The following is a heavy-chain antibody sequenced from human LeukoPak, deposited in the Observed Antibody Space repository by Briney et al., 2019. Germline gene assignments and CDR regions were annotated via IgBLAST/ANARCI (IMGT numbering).Heavy chain of an antibody. J-gene: IGHJ4*02. CDR1: GFTFSISW. V-gene: IGHV3-74*01. CDR3: ARDSSFASFDY. D-gene: IGHD2-2*01. CDR2: IISDGSST. Sequence: GGSVRLLCTPSGFTFSISWMHWVRQAPGGGLVWLSRIISDGSSTSYADSVKSRFTISSDNAKNTLYLQMNSLRAEDTAVDYCARDSSFASFDYWGQGTLVTVSS.